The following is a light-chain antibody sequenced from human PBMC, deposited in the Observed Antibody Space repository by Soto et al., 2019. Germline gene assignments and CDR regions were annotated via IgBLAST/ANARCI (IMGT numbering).Light chain of an antibody. CDR3: HQYNYWPPET. Sequence: EMVLTQSPATLSVSLGETATLSCRTSQTFSRNLAWYQHKPGQPPRLLIYAASTRVTGIPARFSGSRSGSEFTLTISSVQSEDCAVYYCHQYNYWPPETFGQGTKVKSN. V-gene: IGKV3-15*01. J-gene: IGKJ1*01. CDR1: QTFSRN. CDR2: AAS.